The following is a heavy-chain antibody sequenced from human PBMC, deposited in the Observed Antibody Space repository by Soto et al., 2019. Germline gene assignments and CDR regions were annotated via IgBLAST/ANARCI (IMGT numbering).Heavy chain of an antibody. CDR3: ARRYCSVGSCYTCWHFDL. CDR2: IGPYNGNT. CDR1: GYTFNNYG. J-gene: IGHJ2*01. Sequence: QVPLVQSGAEVKKPGASVKVSCKASGYTFNNYGISWVRQAPGQGLEWMGWIGPYNGNTDHAQNFQGRVTMTTDTSTNTAYMELRSLRSDDTALYYCARRYCSVGSCYTCWHFDLWGRGTLVTVSS. D-gene: IGHD2-15*01. V-gene: IGHV1-18*01.